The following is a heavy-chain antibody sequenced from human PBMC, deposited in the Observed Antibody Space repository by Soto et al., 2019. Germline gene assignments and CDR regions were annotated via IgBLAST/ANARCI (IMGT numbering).Heavy chain of an antibody. V-gene: IGHV5-51*01. Sequence: PGESLKISCKGSGYSFSNYWIGWVRQMPGKGLEWMGIIYPGDSETRYSPSFQGQVTISADKSISTAYLQWSSLKASDTAMYYCARLIKEGTMVRGVATYYYYGMDVWGQGTTVTVSS. D-gene: IGHD3-10*01. CDR2: IYPGDSET. CDR3: ARLIKEGTMVRGVATYYYYGMDV. CDR1: GYSFSNYW. J-gene: IGHJ6*02.